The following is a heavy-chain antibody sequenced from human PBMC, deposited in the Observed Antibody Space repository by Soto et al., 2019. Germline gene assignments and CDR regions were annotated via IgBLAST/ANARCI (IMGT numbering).Heavy chain of an antibody. Sequence: ASVKVSCKVSGGTFSSYTISWVRQAPGQGLEWVGRIIPILGIANYAQKFQGRVTITADKSTSTAYMELSSLRSEDTAVYYCARSRLGIAVAATGYAFDIWGQGTMVTVSS. V-gene: IGHV1-69*02. J-gene: IGHJ3*02. CDR3: ARSRLGIAVAATGYAFDI. CDR1: GGTFSSYT. CDR2: IIPILGIA. D-gene: IGHD6-19*01.